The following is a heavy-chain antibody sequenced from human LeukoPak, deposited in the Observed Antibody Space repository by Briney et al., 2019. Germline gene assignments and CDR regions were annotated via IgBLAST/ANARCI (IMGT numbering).Heavy chain of an antibody. CDR1: GGSISSGGYS. D-gene: IGHD1-26*01. CDR2: IYHSGST. Sequence: PSQTLSLTCAVSGGSISSGGYSWSWIRQPPGTGLEWIGYIYHSGSTYYNPSLKSRVTISVDRSKNQFSLKLSSVTAADTAVYYCAREGGRRSIDYWGQGTLVTVSS. CDR3: AREGGRRSIDY. V-gene: IGHV4-30-2*01. J-gene: IGHJ4*02.